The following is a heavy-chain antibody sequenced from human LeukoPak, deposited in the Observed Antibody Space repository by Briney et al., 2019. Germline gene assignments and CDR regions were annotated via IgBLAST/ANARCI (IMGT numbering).Heavy chain of an antibody. CDR2: INSDGSST. Sequence: GGSLRLSCAASGFTFSSYWMHWVRHAPGKGLVWVSRINSDGSSTIYADSVKGRFTISRDNAKSTLYLQMNSLRAEDTAVYYCARDGHNWNDPLSVGWFDPWGQGTLVTVSS. CDR3: ARDGHNWNDPLSVGWFDP. CDR1: GFTFSSYW. J-gene: IGHJ5*02. V-gene: IGHV3-74*01. D-gene: IGHD1-1*01.